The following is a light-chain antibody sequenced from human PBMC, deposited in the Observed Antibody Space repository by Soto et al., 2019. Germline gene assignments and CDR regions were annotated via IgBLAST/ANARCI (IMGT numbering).Light chain of an antibody. J-gene: IGLJ1*01. V-gene: IGLV2-14*01. CDR2: DVS. CDR3: SSYTTSSTLEV. Sequence: VLTQPASVSGSPGQSITISCTGTSSDVGGYNYVSWYQQHPGKAPKLMIYDVSNRPSGVSNRFSGSKSGNTASLTISGLQADDEADYYCSSYTTSSTLEVFGSGTKVTVL. CDR1: SSDVGGYNY.